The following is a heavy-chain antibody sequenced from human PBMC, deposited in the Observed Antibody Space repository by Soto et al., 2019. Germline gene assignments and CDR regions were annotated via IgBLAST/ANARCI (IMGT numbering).Heavy chain of an antibody. CDR2: ISSSSSTI. D-gene: IGHD4-4*01. V-gene: IGHV3-48*01. CDR1: GFTFSSYS. J-gene: IGHJ6*03. CDR3: ARVAYSTLYYYYYMDV. Sequence: EVQLVESGGGLVQPGGSLRLSCAASGFTFSSYSMNWVRQAPGKGLEWVSYISSSSSTIYYADSVKGRFTISRDNAKNSLYLQMNSLRAEDTAVYYCARVAYSTLYYYYYMDVWGKGTTVTVSS.